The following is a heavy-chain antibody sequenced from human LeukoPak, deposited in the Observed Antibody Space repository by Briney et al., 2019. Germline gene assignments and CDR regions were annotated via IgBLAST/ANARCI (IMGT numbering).Heavy chain of an antibody. J-gene: IGHJ4*02. CDR1: GFTFSSYV. Sequence: QPGGSLRLSCAASGFTFSSYVMHWVRQAPGKGLKWVAIISYDGSNKYYADSVKGRFTISRDNSKNTLYLQMNSLRAEDTAVYYCANLVVVFDYWGQGTLVTVSS. D-gene: IGHD3-22*01. V-gene: IGHV3-30*04. CDR3: ANLVVVFDY. CDR2: ISYDGSNK.